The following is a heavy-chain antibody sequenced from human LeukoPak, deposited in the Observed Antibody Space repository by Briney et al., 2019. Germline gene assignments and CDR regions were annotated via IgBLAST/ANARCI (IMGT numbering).Heavy chain of an antibody. Sequence: SETLSLTCTVSGGSISSYYWSWIRQPPGKGLEWIGYIYYSGSTDHNPSLKSRVTISVDTSKDQFSLKLSSVTAADTAVYYCARGSMITFGGVIVPFDYWGQGTLVTVSS. D-gene: IGHD3-16*02. CDR3: ARGSMITFGGVIVPFDY. CDR1: GGSISSYY. J-gene: IGHJ4*02. V-gene: IGHV4-59*01. CDR2: IYYSGST.